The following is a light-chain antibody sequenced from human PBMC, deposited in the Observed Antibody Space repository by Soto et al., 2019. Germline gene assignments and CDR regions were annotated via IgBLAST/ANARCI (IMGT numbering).Light chain of an antibody. J-gene: IGKJ4*01. V-gene: IGKV1-33*01. CDR1: HGISKS. Sequence: DIQMTQSPSSLSASVGERVTITCQASHGISKSLNWCQQKPGKAPNLLFYGASNLETGVPSRFRGSGSGTDFTFTISSLQPKDIAAYYCQQYDNLPVGGGTKVEIK. CDR2: GAS. CDR3: QQYDNLP.